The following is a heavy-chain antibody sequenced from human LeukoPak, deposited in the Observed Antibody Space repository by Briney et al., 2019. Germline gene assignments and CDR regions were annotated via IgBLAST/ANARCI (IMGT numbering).Heavy chain of an antibody. CDR2: INPNSGGR. J-gene: IGHJ3*02. CDR1: VYTFTVYY. D-gene: IGHD2-21*02. Sequence: ASVKVSYKSSVYTFTVYYMHWVRQAPGQGREGMGWINPNSGGRNYTQKVQGRVTITRDPSISTAYMELSRLRSDDTAVYYCAGLVVVTAIQEHDAFDIWGQGTMVTVSS. V-gene: IGHV1-2*02. CDR3: AGLVVVTAIQEHDAFDI.